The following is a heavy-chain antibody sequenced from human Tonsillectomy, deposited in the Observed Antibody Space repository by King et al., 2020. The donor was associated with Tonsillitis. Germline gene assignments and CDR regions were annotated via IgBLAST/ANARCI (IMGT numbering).Heavy chain of an antibody. D-gene: IGHD5/OR15-5a*01. Sequence: QLQESGPGLVKPSETLSLTCTVSGDSISSSTYHWGWIRQPPGKGLEWIGSVHYSGSTYYNPSLKSRVTISVDTSKNQFSLKLSSVTAADTAEYYCARGGSLRYFDYWGQGTLVTVSS. CDR1: GDSISSSTYH. CDR2: VHYSGST. V-gene: IGHV4-39*01. CDR3: ARGGSLRYFDY. J-gene: IGHJ4*02.